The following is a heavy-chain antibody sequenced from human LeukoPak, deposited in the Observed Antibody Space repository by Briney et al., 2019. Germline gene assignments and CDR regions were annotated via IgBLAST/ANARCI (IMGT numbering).Heavy chain of an antibody. V-gene: IGHV1-69*01. J-gene: IGHJ3*02. CDR1: GGTFSSYA. Sequence: GSSVKVSCKASGGTFSSYAISWVRQAPGQGLEWMGGIIPIFGTANYAQKFQGRVTITADESTSTAYMELSSLRSEDTAVYYCAREDCAYCGGDCCSYDAFDIWGQGTMVTVSS. CDR3: AREDCAYCGGDCCSYDAFDI. CDR2: IIPIFGTA. D-gene: IGHD2-21*02.